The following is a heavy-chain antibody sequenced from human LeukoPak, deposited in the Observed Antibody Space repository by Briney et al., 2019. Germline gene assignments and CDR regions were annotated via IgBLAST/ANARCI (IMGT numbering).Heavy chain of an antibody. CDR3: ARRVVNNRNWYFNL. D-gene: IGHD4-23*01. CDR1: GYSFTKNW. Sequence: GESLEISCKGSGYSFTKNWIGWVRQMPGKGLEWMGIIYPPDSDTRYGRSFQGQVTISVDESITTAYLQWSSLKASDTAMYYCARRVVNNRNWYFNLWGRGTLVTVSS. CDR2: IYPPDSDT. V-gene: IGHV5-51*01. J-gene: IGHJ2*01.